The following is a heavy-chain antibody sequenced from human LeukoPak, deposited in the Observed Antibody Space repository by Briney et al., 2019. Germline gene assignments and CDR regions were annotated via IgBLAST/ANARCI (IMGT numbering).Heavy chain of an antibody. V-gene: IGHV1-8*02. Sequence: ASVKVSCKASGYTFTSYDINWVRQATGQGLEWMGWMNPNSGNTGYAQKFQGRVTMTRDTSISTAYMELSRLRSDDTAVYYCARDKLVDTAMFDWFDPWGQGTLVTVSS. CDR1: GYTFTSYD. D-gene: IGHD5-18*01. CDR3: ARDKLVDTAMFDWFDP. J-gene: IGHJ5*02. CDR2: MNPNSGNT.